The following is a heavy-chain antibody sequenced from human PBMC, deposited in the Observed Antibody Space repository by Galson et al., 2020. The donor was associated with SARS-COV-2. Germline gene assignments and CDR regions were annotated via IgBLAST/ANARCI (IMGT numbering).Heavy chain of an antibody. D-gene: IGHD3-3*01. CDR1: GGSVSSGSYS. CDR3: ARGSVFGVIVIDY. Sequence: ASETLSLTCTVSGGSVSSGSYSWSWIRQPPGKGLEYIGYIYSSGGTNYNPSLKSRVTMSVDTPKNQVSLKLNSVTAADTAVYYCARGSVFGVIVIDYWGQGTLVTVSS. V-gene: IGHV4-61*01. J-gene: IGHJ4*02. CDR2: IYSSGGT.